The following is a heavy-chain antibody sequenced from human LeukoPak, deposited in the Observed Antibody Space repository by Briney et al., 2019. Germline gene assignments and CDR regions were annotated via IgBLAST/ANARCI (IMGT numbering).Heavy chain of an antibody. J-gene: IGHJ4*02. CDR2: IFPSGGEI. V-gene: IGHV3-23*01. D-gene: IGHD2-8*02. CDR3: ATYRQVLLAFES. CDR1: GFTFSTFA. Sequence: PGGSLRLSCAASGFTFSTFAMIWVRQPPGKGLEWVSSIFPSGGEIHYADSVRGRFTISRDNSKSTLSLQMNSLRAEDTAIYYCATYRQVLLAFESWVQGTLVTVSS.